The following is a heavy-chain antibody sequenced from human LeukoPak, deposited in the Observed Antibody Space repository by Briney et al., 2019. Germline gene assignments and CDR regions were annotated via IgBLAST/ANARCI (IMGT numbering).Heavy chain of an antibody. Sequence: ASVKVSCKASGYTFTSYGTSWVRQAPGQGLEWMGWISAYNGNTNYAQKLHGRVTMTTDTSTSTAYMELRSLRSDDTAVYYCATDIAAAGPNAFDYWGQGTLVTVSS. CDR1: GYTFTSYG. J-gene: IGHJ4*02. V-gene: IGHV1-18*01. D-gene: IGHD6-13*01. CDR2: ISAYNGNT. CDR3: ATDIAAAGPNAFDY.